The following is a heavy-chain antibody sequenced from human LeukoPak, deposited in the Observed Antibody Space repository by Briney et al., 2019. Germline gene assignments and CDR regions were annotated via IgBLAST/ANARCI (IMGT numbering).Heavy chain of an antibody. D-gene: IGHD4-17*01. J-gene: IGHJ4*02. CDR3: ARDYGLRVFDY. V-gene: IGHV3-7*01. CDR1: GFTFSNYW. CDR2: IKQDGSDK. Sequence: GGSLRLSCAASGFTFSNYWMSWVRQAPGKGLEWVANIKQDGSDKYYVDSVKGRFTISRDNANNSLYLQMNSLRAEDTAVYYCARDYGLRVFDYWGQGTLVTVSS.